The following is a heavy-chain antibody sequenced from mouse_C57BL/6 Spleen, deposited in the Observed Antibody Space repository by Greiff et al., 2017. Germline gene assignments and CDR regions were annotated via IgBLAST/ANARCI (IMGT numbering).Heavy chain of an antibody. J-gene: IGHJ2*01. CDR1: GYAFSSSW. V-gene: IGHV1-82*01. CDR2: IYPGDGDT. Sequence: QVQLKESGPELVKPGASVKISCKASGYAFSSSWMNWVKQRPGKGLEWIGRIYPGDGDTNYNGKFKGKATLTADKSSSTAYMQLSSLTSEDSAVYFCARLITTVVVPFDYWGQGTTLTVSS. CDR3: ARLITTVVVPFDY. D-gene: IGHD1-1*01.